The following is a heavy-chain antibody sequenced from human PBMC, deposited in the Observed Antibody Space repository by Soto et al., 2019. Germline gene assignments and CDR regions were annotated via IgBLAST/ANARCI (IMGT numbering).Heavy chain of an antibody. J-gene: IGHJ6*02. Sequence: SETLSLTCAVYGGSFSGYYWSWIRQPPGKGLEWIGEINHSGSTNYNPSLKSRVTISVDTSKNQFSLKLSSVTAADTAVYYCARGRPSRVYSSSWYHAYGMDVWGQGTSVTVSS. CDR3: ARGRPSRVYSSSWYHAYGMDV. D-gene: IGHD6-13*01. CDR1: GGSFSGYY. V-gene: IGHV4-34*01. CDR2: INHSGST.